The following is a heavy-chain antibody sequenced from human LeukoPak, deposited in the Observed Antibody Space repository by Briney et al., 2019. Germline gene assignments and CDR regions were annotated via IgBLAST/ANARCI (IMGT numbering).Heavy chain of an antibody. J-gene: IGHJ6*03. V-gene: IGHV1-69*05. Sequence: PRASVKVSCKASGYTFTGYYMHWVRQAPGQGLEWMGGIIPIFGTANYAQKFQGRVTITTDESTSTAYMELSSLRSEDTAVYYCARGVAARPTSVYYYYYMDVWGKGTTVTVSS. CDR1: GYTFTGYY. CDR3: ARGVAARPTSVYYYYYMDV. D-gene: IGHD6-6*01. CDR2: IIPIFGTA.